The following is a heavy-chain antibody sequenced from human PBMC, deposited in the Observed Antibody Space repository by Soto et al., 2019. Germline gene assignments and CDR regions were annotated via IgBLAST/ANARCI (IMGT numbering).Heavy chain of an antibody. D-gene: IGHD1-26*01. CDR3: ARGLIGRTGLDP. CDR2: IYHSGST. CDR1: GGSISSGGYS. Sequence: SETLSLTCAVSGGSISSGGYSWSWIRQPPGKGLEWIGYIYHSGSTYYNPSLKSRVTISVDRSKNQFSLKLSSVTAADTAVYYCARGLIGRTGLDPWGQGTLVTVSS. V-gene: IGHV4-30-2*01. J-gene: IGHJ5*02.